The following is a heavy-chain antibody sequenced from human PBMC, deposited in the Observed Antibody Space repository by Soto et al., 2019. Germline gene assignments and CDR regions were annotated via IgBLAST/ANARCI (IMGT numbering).Heavy chain of an antibody. Sequence: EVQLVESGEGLVKPGGSLRLSCAASGFTFSNAWMSWVRQAPGKGLEWVGRIKSKTDGGTTDYAAPVKGRFTISRDDSKNTLYLQMNSLKTEDTAVYYCTTDLSTVTTDFDYWGQGTLVTVSS. CDR1: GFTFSNAW. D-gene: IGHD4-4*01. CDR2: IKSKTDGGTT. J-gene: IGHJ4*02. CDR3: TTDLSTVTTDFDY. V-gene: IGHV3-15*01.